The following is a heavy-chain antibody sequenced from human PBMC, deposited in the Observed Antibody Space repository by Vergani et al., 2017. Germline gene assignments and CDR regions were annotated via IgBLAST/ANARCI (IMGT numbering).Heavy chain of an antibody. J-gene: IGHJ4*02. V-gene: IGHV3-23*01. CDR3: ARDSSYDFWSGYSPNPDY. CDR1: GFTFSSSA. Sequence: EVQLLESGGGLVQPGGSLRLSCAASGFTFSSSAMSWVRQAPGKGLEWVAAISGSGGSTYYADSVKGRFTISRDNSKNTLYLQMNSLRAEDTAVYYCARDSSYDFWSGYSPNPDYWGQGTLVTVSS. CDR2: ISGSGGST. D-gene: IGHD3-3*01.